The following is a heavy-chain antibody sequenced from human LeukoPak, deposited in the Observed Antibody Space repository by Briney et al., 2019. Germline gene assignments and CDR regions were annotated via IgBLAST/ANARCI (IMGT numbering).Heavy chain of an antibody. CDR3: ARDQVEQWLVPEYFQH. Sequence: GGSLRLSCAASGFTFSSYWMSWVRQAPGKAPAWVATIKQDGSEQYHVDSVKGRFTISRDNAKNSLYLQMNSLRAEDTAVYYCARDQVEQWLVPEYFQHWGQGTLVTVSS. J-gene: IGHJ1*01. CDR2: IKQDGSEQ. D-gene: IGHD6-19*01. V-gene: IGHV3-7*01. CDR1: GFTFSSYW.